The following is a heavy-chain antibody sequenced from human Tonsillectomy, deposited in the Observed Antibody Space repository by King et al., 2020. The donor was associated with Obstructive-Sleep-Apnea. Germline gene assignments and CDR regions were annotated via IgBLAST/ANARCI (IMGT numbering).Heavy chain of an antibody. CDR2: ISPNIGAT. J-gene: IGHJ4*02. CDR3: ARDMAAYDSTSPAY. CDR1: GYTFTGDY. D-gene: IGHD3-10*01. V-gene: IGHV1-2*02. Sequence: QLVQSGAEVKKPGASVKISCKASGYTFTGDYIHWGRQAPGQGLEWIGWISPNIGATKYVQKFQDRVTINRDTSISTAYMDLSRLGSDDTARYYCARDMAAYDSTSPAYWGQGTLVTVSS.